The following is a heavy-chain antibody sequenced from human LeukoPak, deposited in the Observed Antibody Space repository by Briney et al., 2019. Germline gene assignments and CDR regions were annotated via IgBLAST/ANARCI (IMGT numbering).Heavy chain of an antibody. Sequence: GGSLRLSCAASGFTFDDYAMHWVRQAPGKGLEWVSGISWNSGSIGYADSVKGRFTISRDNAKNSLYLQMNSLRAEDTASYYCAKDIGSSSHYYYYGMDVWGQGTTVTVSS. J-gene: IGHJ6*02. V-gene: IGHV3-9*01. CDR3: AKDIGSSSHYYYYGMDV. CDR1: GFTFDDYA. D-gene: IGHD6-13*01. CDR2: ISWNSGSI.